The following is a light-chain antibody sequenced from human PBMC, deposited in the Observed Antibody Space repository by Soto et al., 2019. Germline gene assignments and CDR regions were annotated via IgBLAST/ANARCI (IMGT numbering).Light chain of an antibody. CDR2: DNN. CDR1: SSNIGNNY. V-gene: IGLV1-51*01. CDR3: ATWDGSLPGEV. Sequence: QSVLTQSPSVSAAPGQQVTISCSGSSSNIGNNYVSWYQQLPGTAPKLLIYDNNKRPSGIPDRFSGSKSGTSGTLDITGLQTGDEADYYRATWDGSLPGEVFGGGTKVTVL. J-gene: IGLJ2*01.